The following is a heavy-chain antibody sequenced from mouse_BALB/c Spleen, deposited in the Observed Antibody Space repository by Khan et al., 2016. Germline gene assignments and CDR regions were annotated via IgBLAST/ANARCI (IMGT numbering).Heavy chain of an antibody. CDR3: ARGGYYAMDY. CDR2: ISDGGSYT. J-gene: IGHJ4*01. Sequence: EVELVESGGGLVKPGGSLKLSCAASGFTFSDYYMYWVRQTLEKRLEWVATISDGGSYTYYPDSVKGRFTISRDNAKNNLYLQMSSLKSEDTAMYYCARGGYYAMDYWGQGTSVTVSS. V-gene: IGHV5-4*02. CDR1: GFTFSDYY.